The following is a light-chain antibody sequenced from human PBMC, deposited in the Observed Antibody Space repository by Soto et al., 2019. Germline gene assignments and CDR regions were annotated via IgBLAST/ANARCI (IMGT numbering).Light chain of an antibody. CDR1: RDDVGAFNY. CDR3: TSYASSVNYV. V-gene: IGLV2-14*01. CDR2: EVS. Sequence: QSALTQPASVSGSPGQSITITCTVTRDDVGAFNYVSWYQQHPGKAPKLMIFEVSRRPSGVSNRFSGSKSGNTASLTISGLQAEDEADYYCTSYASSVNYVFGTGTKLTVL. J-gene: IGLJ1*01.